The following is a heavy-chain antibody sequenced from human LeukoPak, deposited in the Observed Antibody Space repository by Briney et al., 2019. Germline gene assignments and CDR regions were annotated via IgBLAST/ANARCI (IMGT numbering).Heavy chain of an antibody. V-gene: IGHV1-2*04. Sequence: ASVKVSCKASGYIFTGFYMHWVRQAPGQGLEWMGWINPESGGTNYAQKFQGWVTMTRDTSISTAYMDLSSLRSDDTAVYYCARHTTIFGVAIIDIWGQGTMVTVSS. D-gene: IGHD3-3*01. J-gene: IGHJ3*02. CDR3: ARHTTIFGVAIIDI. CDR2: INPESGGT. CDR1: GYIFTGFY.